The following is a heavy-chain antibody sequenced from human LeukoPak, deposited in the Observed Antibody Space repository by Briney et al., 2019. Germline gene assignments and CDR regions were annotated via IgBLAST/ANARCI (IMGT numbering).Heavy chain of an antibody. Sequence: SETLSLTCAVYVGSSSGYYWSWIRQPPGKGLEWIGEINHSGSTNYNSSFKSRVTISVDTSKNQFSLKLSSVTAADTAVYYCARGYYGSGSHCCHMDVWGKGPTITVS. CDR2: INHSGST. V-gene: IGHV4-34*01. D-gene: IGHD3-10*01. J-gene: IGHJ6*03. CDR3: ARGYYGSGSHCCHMDV. CDR1: VGSSSGYY.